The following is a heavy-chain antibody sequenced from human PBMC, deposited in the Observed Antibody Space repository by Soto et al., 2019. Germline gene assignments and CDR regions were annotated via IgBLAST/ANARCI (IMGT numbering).Heavy chain of an antibody. Sequence: QVQLVQSGAEVKKPGSSVKVSCKVSGGPFSSYTLSWVRQAPGQGPEWMGVIIPLFGTTNYVQGFQGRLTIAADVSTNTAYMELSSLRSEDTALYYCVRDSIAASGFDSWGQGTLVTVS. J-gene: IGHJ4*02. D-gene: IGHD6-13*01. CDR2: IIPLFGTT. CDR3: VRDSIAASGFDS. V-gene: IGHV1-69*12. CDR1: GGPFSSYT.